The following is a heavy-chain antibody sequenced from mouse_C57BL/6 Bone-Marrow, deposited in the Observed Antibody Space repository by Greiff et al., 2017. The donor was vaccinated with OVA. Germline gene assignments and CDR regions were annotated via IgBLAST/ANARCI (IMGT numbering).Heavy chain of an antibody. CDR3: ARREAY. J-gene: IGHJ3*01. CDR2: ISSGGSYT. V-gene: IGHV5-6*01. Sequence: EVQLVESGGDLVKPGGSLKLSCAASGFTFSSYGMSWVRQTPDKRLEWVATISSGGSYTYYPDSVKGRFTISRDNAKNTLYLQMSSLKSEDTDMYYCARREAYWGQGTLVTVSA. CDR1: GFTFSSYG.